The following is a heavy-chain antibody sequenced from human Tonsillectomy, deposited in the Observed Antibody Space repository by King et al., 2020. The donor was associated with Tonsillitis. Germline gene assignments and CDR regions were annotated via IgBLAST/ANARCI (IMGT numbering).Heavy chain of an antibody. J-gene: IGHJ4*02. CDR3: TTDDFWSGYGGY. Sequence: VQLVESGGGLVKPGGSLRLSCAASGFTFSNAWMNWVRPAPGQGLEWVGRIKSKTDGGITDYAAPVKGRFTITRDDAKNTPYLPMNSLKTEDTAVDYCTTDDFWSGYGGYWGQGTLVTVSS. D-gene: IGHD3-3*01. CDR1: GFTFSNAW. V-gene: IGHV3-15*07. CDR2: IKSKTDGGIT.